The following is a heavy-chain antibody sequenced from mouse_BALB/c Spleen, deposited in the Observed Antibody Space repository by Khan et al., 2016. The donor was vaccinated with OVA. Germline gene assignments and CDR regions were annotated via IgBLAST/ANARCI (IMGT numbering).Heavy chain of an antibody. J-gene: IGHJ4*01. CDR3: ARCLVDYYAMDY. CDR2: IRSGGHYT. D-gene: IGHD2-2*01. CDR1: GFTFSSFD. Sequence: EVELVESGGGVVKPGGSLKLSCSASGFTFSSFDLSWVRQTPEKRLEWVATIRSGGHYTFYPVRVKGRFTLSRASARNTPSLHLRSLRSEDTAMYYCARCLVDYYAMDYWGPGTSVTVSS. V-gene: IGHV5-9-3*01.